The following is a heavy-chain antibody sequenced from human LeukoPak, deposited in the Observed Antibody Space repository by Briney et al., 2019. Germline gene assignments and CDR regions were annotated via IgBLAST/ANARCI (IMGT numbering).Heavy chain of an antibody. CDR1: GYSISTGYY. J-gene: IGHJ6*03. D-gene: IGHD3-3*01. CDR3: ARVASITIFGVDYYYMDV. V-gene: IGHV4-61*01. Sequence: SETLSLTCTVSGYSISTGYYWSWIRQPPGKGLEWIGYIYCSGSTNYNPSLKSRVTISVDTSKNQFSLKLSSVTAADTAVYFCARVASITIFGVDYYYMDVWGKGTTVTVSS. CDR2: IYCSGST.